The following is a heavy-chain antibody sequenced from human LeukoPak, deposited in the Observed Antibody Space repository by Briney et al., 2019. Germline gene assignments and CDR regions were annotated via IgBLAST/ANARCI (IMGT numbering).Heavy chain of an antibody. D-gene: IGHD5-12*01. CDR2: TYYRSKWYN. V-gene: IGHV6-1*01. Sequence: SQTLSLTSAISGDSVSSNSAAWNWIRQSPSRGLEWLGRTYYRSKWYNDYAVSVKSRITINPDTSKNQFSLQLNSVTPEDTAVYYCARVARRGSYSGYDYSYYYYGMDVWGQGTTVTVSS. CDR3: ARVARRGSYSGYDYSYYYYGMDV. J-gene: IGHJ6*02. CDR1: GDSVSSNSAA.